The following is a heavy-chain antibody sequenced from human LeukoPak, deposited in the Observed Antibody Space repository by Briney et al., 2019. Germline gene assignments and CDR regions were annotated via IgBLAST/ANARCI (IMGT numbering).Heavy chain of an antibody. CDR1: GGSISSGSYC. J-gene: IGHJ4*02. D-gene: IGHD3-9*01. V-gene: IGHV4-61*02. CDR3: ARLSTGGVLLRYFDWLPFDY. Sequence: SETLSLTCTVSGGSISSGSYCWSWIRQPAGKGLEWIGRIYTSGSTNYNPSLKSRVTISVDTSKNQFSLKLSSVTAADTAVYYCARLSTGGVLLRYFDWLPFDYWGQGTLVTVSS. CDR2: IYTSGST.